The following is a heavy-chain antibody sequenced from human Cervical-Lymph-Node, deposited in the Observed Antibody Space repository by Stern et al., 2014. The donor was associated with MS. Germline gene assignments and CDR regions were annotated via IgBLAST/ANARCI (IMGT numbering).Heavy chain of an antibody. CDR3: ARDSDQFHFDL. CDR1: GYTFSGYG. V-gene: IGHV1-18*01. CDR2: INDYNGNT. J-gene: IGHJ4*02. D-gene: IGHD2-2*01. Sequence: VQLEESGTEVKKPGASVKVSCKASGYTFSGYGITWVRQAPGQGLEWMGWINDYNGNTNYAQKFQGRVTMTTDTSTSTAYMELRSLRADDTAVYYCARDSDQFHFDLWGQGTLVTVSS.